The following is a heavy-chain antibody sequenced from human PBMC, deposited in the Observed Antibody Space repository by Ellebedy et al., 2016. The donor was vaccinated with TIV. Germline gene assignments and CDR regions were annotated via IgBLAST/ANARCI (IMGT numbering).Heavy chain of an antibody. Sequence: GGSLRLXCAASGFTFSSYSMNWVRQAPGKGLEWVSSISSSSSYIYYADSVKGRFTISRDNAKNSLYLQMNSLRAEDTAVYYCARDKGAAAVHYDYWGQGTLVTVSS. V-gene: IGHV3-21*01. J-gene: IGHJ4*02. D-gene: IGHD2-15*01. CDR1: GFTFSSYS. CDR3: ARDKGAAAVHYDY. CDR2: ISSSSSYI.